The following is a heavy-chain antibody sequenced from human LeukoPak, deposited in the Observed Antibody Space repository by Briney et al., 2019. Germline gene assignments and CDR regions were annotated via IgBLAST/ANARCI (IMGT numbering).Heavy chain of an antibody. V-gene: IGHV5-51*01. D-gene: IGHD3-16*02. CDR2: IYPGDSDT. J-gene: IGHJ4*02. CDR3: ATARGSYDYVWGSYRHSYFDY. Sequence: GESLKISCKGSGYNFANHWIGWVRQMPGKGLEWMGIIYPGDSDTKYSPSFQGQVSISADKSISTAYLQWSSLKASDTAMYYCATARGSYDYVWGSYRHSYFDYWGQGTLVTVSS. CDR1: GYNFANHW.